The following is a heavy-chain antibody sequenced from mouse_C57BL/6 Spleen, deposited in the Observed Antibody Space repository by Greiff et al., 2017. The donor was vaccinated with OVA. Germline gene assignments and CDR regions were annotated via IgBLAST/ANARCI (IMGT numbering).Heavy chain of an antibody. D-gene: IGHD3-3*01. J-gene: IGHJ4*01. Sequence: EVKLQESGGGLVKPGGSLKLSCAASGFTFSSYAMSWVRQTPEKRLEWVATISDGGSYTYYPDNVKGRFTISRDNAKNNLYLQMSHLKSEDTAMYYCARDRPGLDYAMDYWGQGTSVTVSS. V-gene: IGHV5-4*01. CDR2: ISDGGSYT. CDR1: GFTFSSYA. CDR3: ARDRPGLDYAMDY.